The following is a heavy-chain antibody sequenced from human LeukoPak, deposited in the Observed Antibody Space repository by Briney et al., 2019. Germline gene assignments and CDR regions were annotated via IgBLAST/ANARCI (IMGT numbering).Heavy chain of an antibody. CDR1: GGSISSYY. J-gene: IGHJ4*02. Sequence: SETLSLTCTVSGGSISSYYWSWIRQPPGKGLEWIGYIYYSGSTNYNPSLKSRVTISVDTSKNQFSLKLSSVTAADTAVYYCARDRIVGATPWGFDYWGQGTLVTVSS. V-gene: IGHV4-59*01. CDR2: IYYSGST. D-gene: IGHD1-26*01. CDR3: ARDRIVGATPWGFDY.